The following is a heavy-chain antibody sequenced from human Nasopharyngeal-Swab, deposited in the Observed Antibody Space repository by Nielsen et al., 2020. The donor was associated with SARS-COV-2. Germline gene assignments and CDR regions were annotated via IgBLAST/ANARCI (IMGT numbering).Heavy chain of an antibody. J-gene: IGHJ4*02. D-gene: IGHD6-13*01. CDR3: ARWKGIAAAWDY. V-gene: IGHV4-39*01. Sequence: PGKGLEWIGSIYYSGSTYYSPSLKSRVTISVDTSKNQFSLKLSSVTAADTAVYYCARWKGIAAAWDYWGQGTLVTVSS. CDR2: IYYSGST.